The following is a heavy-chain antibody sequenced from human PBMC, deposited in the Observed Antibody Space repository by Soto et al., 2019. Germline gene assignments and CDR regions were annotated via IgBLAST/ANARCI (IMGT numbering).Heavy chain of an antibody. V-gene: IGHV3-48*02. CDR3: ARAALRLYNYCGFDV. D-gene: IGHD4-17*01. Sequence: GGSLRLSCAASGFTFRNYGMKWVRQAPGKGQEWISYITSSSGDAYYADSVKGRFIISRDNAKNSLYLQMNRLRDEDTAVYYCARAALRLYNYCGFDVLGQGTTVTVSS. CDR1: GFTFRNYG. CDR2: ITSSSGDA. J-gene: IGHJ6*02.